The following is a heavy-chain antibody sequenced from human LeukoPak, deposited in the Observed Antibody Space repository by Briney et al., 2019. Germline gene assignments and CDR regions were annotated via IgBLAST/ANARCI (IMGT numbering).Heavy chain of an antibody. D-gene: IGHD3-10*01. J-gene: IGHJ4*02. CDR1: GFTFEKYA. CDR2: ISWNGGII. V-gene: IGHV3-9*01. Sequence: PGGSLRLSCAASGFTFEKYAMHWVRKVPGKGLEWVSGISWNGGIIGYADSVKGRFTISRDSAKNSLYLQMNSLRVEDTALYYCAKGGLRLYFGQFHYWGQGTLVTVSS. CDR3: AKGGLRLYFGQFHY.